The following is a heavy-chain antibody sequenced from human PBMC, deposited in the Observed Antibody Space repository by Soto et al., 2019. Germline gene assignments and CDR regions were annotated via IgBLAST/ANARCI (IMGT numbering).Heavy chain of an antibody. Sequence: GASVKVSCKASGYTFTNYGISWVRQAPGQGLEWMGWINVYNGNTKYAQKVQGRVTMTTDTSTSTAYMELRSLRPDDTAVYYCARGAGSGSYYNQYNWFDPWGQGTLVTVSS. CDR2: INVYNGNT. D-gene: IGHD3-10*01. CDR3: ARGAGSGSYYNQYNWFDP. CDR1: GYTFTNYG. J-gene: IGHJ5*02. V-gene: IGHV1-18*01.